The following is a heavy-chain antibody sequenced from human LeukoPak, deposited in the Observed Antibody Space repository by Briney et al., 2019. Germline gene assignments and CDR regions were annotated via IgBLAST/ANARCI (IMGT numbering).Heavy chain of an antibody. D-gene: IGHD5-12*01. CDR1: GFTFSNYW. CDR3: AREQRYDDFDY. CDR2: IHPDGSRT. J-gene: IGHJ4*02. V-gene: IGHV3-74*01. Sequence: PGGSLRLSCAASGFTFSNYWMHWVRQAPGEGLVWVSRIHPDGSRTSYTDSVKGRFTISRDNAKNTLYLQMSSLRAEDSAVYFCAREQRYDDFDYWGQGILVTVSS.